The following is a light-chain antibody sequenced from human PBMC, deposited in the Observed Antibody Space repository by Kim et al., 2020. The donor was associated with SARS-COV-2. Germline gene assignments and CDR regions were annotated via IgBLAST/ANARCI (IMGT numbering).Light chain of an antibody. Sequence: GQSVTNSCSGSGSNIGSNYVSWYQQLPGTAPNLLIYRNNQRPSGVPDRFSGSKSGTSASLAISGLRSEDEADYYCAAWDDSLSGPVFGGGTQLTVL. CDR2: RNN. V-gene: IGLV1-47*01. J-gene: IGLJ2*01. CDR3: AAWDDSLSGPV. CDR1: GSNIGSNY.